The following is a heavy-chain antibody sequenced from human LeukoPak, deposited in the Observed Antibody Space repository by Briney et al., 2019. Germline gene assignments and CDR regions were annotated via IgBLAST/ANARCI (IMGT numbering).Heavy chain of an antibody. Sequence: PGGSLRLSCAASGFTFSDYYMSWIRLAPGRGLEWVSYISSSDNTISYADSVKGRFTISRDNVKNSLYLQMTSLRAEDTALYYCARHTLNYYYYMDVWGKGTTVTISS. CDR3: ARHTLNYYYYMDV. CDR1: GFTFSDYY. V-gene: IGHV3-11*01. J-gene: IGHJ6*03. CDR2: ISSSDNTI.